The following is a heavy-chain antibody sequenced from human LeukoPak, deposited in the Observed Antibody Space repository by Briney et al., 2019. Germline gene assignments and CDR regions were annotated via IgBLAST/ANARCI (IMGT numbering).Heavy chain of an antibody. Sequence: GGSLRLSCAASGFTFSSSAMSWVRQAPGKGLEWVSAISNNGGYTYYADSVQGRFTISRDNSKNTLYLQMNSLRAEDTAVYYCARDVRGYNPFDYWGQGTLVTVSS. D-gene: IGHD5-24*01. J-gene: IGHJ4*02. CDR1: GFTFSSSA. V-gene: IGHV3-23*01. CDR2: ISNNGGYT. CDR3: ARDVRGYNPFDY.